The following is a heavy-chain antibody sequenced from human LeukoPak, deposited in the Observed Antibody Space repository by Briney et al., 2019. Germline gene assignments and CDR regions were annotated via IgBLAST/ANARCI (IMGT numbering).Heavy chain of an antibody. D-gene: IGHD3-22*01. J-gene: IGHJ4*02. CDR1: GFTFTSSA. CDR3: AADAWHYYDSSGYFAA. CDR2: IVVGSGNT. V-gene: IGHV1-58*01. Sequence: GASVKVSCKASGFTFTSSAVQWVRQARGQRLEWIGWIVVGSGNTNYAQKFQERVTITRDMSTSTAYMELSSLRSEDTAVYYCAADAWHYYDSSGYFAAWGQGTLVTVFS.